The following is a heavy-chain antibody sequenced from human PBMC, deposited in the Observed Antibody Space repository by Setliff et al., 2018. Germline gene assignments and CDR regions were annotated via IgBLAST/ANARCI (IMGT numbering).Heavy chain of an antibody. CDR1: GGSISSYY. CDR3: ARQVVGASIDYYYMDV. Sequence: PSETLSLTCTVSGGSISSYYWSWIRQPPGKGLEWIGHIYASGSTNYNPSLKSRVTISVDTSKNHFSLKLSSVTAADTAVYYCARQVVGASIDYYYMDVWGKGTTVTVSS. CDR2: IYASGST. V-gene: IGHV4-4*08. D-gene: IGHD1-26*01. J-gene: IGHJ6*03.